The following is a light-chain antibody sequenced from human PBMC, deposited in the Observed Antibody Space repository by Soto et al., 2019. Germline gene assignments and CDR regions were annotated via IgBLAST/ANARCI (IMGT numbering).Light chain of an antibody. V-gene: IGKV3-15*01. Sequence: EIVLTQSPGTLSLSPGERATLSCRASQSVSSNLAWYQQKPGQAPRLLIYGASTRATGIPARFSGSVSGTEFTLTISSLQSEDFAVYYCQQYNNWPRTFGQGTKVDIK. CDR1: QSVSSN. CDR2: GAS. J-gene: IGKJ1*01. CDR3: QQYNNWPRT.